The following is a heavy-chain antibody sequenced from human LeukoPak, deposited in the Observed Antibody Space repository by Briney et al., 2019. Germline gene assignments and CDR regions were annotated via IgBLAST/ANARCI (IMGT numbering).Heavy chain of an antibody. Sequence: GGSLRLSCAASGFTFNNYWIHWVRQVPGKGLVWVSRINEDGSTTNYADSVKGRSTIFRDNAKNTLYLQMNSLRAEDTAVYYCVRDLGGRSGHWGQGTLVTVSS. D-gene: IGHD1-26*01. V-gene: IGHV3-74*01. CDR2: INEDGSTT. CDR1: GFTFNNYW. CDR3: VRDLGGRSGH. J-gene: IGHJ4*02.